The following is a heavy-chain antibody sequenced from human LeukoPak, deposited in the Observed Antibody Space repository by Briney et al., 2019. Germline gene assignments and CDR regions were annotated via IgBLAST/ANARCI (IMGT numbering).Heavy chain of an antibody. Sequence: PGGSLRLFCAASGFTFSSYWMSWVRQAPGKGLEWVANIKQDGSEKYYVDSVKGRFTISRDNAKNSLYLQMNSLRAEDTAVYYCASHSSTSRNWFDPWGQGTLVTVSS. J-gene: IGHJ5*02. V-gene: IGHV3-7*01. CDR3: ASHSSTSRNWFDP. CDR2: IKQDGSEK. CDR1: GFTFSSYW. D-gene: IGHD2-2*01.